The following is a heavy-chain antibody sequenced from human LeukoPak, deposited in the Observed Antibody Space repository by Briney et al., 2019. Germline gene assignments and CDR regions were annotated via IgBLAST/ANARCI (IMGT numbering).Heavy chain of an antibody. D-gene: IGHD6-19*01. Sequence: SETLSLTCAVYGGSFSGYYWSWIRQPPGKGLEWIGEINHGGSTNYNPPLKSRVTISVDTSKNQFSLKLSSVTAADTAVYYCAGGFAAVAGYNWFDPWGQGTLVTVSS. CDR3: AGGFAAVAGYNWFDP. CDR2: INHGGST. J-gene: IGHJ5*02. CDR1: GGSFSGYY. V-gene: IGHV4-34*01.